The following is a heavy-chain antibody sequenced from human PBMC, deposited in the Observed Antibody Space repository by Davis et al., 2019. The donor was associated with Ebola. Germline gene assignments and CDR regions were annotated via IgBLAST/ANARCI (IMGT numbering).Heavy chain of an antibody. J-gene: IGHJ4*02. CDR3: ARGGKTSGWYYYFDY. Sequence: SDTLSLTCSVSGGSIRGYHWSWIRQSPGQGLEWIGYIYDSGFTNYNPSLKNRVTLSLDTSKSQFSLKLNFVTAADSAVYYCARGGKTSGWYYYFDYWGQGSLVSVSS. D-gene: IGHD6-19*01. CDR1: GGSIRGYH. CDR2: IYDSGFT. V-gene: IGHV4-59*01.